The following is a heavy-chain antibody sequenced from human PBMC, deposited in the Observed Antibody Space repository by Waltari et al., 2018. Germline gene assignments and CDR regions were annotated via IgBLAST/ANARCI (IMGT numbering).Heavy chain of an antibody. Sequence: QVQLQESGPGLVKPSETLSLTCTVSGGSISSYYWSWIRPPPGKGLEWIGYIYYSGSTNYNPSLKSRVTISVDTSKNQFSLKLSSVTAADTAVYYCATSYYYDSSGYYPIDYWGQGTLVTVSS. CDR3: ATSYYYDSSGYYPIDY. CDR1: GGSISSYY. D-gene: IGHD3-22*01. CDR2: IYYSGST. J-gene: IGHJ4*02. V-gene: IGHV4-59*01.